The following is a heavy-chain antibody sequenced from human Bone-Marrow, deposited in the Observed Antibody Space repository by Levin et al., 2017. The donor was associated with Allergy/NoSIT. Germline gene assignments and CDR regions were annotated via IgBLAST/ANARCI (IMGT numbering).Heavy chain of an antibody. CDR2: IKNKADGGTI. CDR3: TYNGAA. Sequence: SCAASGFSFDEAWMTWVRQAPGKGLEWVGRIKNKADGGTIDYAAPVKDRFSISRDDSQNSVYLQLNSLKTEDTGVYYCTYNGAAWGQGALVTVSS. V-gene: IGHV3-15*07. J-gene: IGHJ5*02. CDR1: GFSFDEAW. D-gene: IGHD1-1*01.